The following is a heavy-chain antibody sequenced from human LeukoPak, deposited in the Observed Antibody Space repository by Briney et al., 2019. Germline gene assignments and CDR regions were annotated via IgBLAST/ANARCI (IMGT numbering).Heavy chain of an antibody. CDR3: AKDGGYGSGNYYPDY. Sequence: PGGSLRLSCAASGFTFSSYGMHWVRQSPGKGLQGVTVISYDGNNKHYADSVKGRFTISRDNSKNTVYLQMNSLRAEDTAVYYCAKDGGYGSGNYYPDYWGQGTLVTVSS. CDR2: ISYDGNNK. V-gene: IGHV3-30*18. D-gene: IGHD3-10*01. CDR1: GFTFSSYG. J-gene: IGHJ4*02.